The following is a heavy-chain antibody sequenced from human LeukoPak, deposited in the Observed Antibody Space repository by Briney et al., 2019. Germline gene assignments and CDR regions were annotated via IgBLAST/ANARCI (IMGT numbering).Heavy chain of an antibody. V-gene: IGHV3-30*18. J-gene: IGHJ4*02. CDR3: AKDSPQAAGTDY. CDR2: ISYDGSNK. CDR1: GFTFSSYG. Sequence: PGRSLRLSCAASGFTFSSYGMHWVRQAPGKGLEWVAVISYDGSNKYYADSVKGRFTISRDNSKNTLYLQMNSLRAEDTAVYYCAKDSPQAAGTDYWGQGTLVTVSS. D-gene: IGHD6-13*01.